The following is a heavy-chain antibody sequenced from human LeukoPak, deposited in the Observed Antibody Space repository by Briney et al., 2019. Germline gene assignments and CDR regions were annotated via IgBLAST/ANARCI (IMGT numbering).Heavy chain of an antibody. CDR3: AKDDSGYSYGLPYYYYYGMDV. J-gene: IGHJ6*02. CDR1: GFTFSSYG. V-gene: IGHV3-30*18. CDR2: ISYDGSNK. Sequence: GGSLRLSCAASGFTFSSYGMHWVRQAPGKGLEWVAVISYDGSNKYYADSVKGRFTISRDNSKNTLYLQMNSLRAEDTAVYYCAKDDSGYSYGLPYYYYYGMDVWGQGTTVTVSS. D-gene: IGHD5-18*01.